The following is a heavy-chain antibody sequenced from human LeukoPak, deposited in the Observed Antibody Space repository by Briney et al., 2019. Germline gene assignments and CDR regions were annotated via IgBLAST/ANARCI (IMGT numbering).Heavy chain of an antibody. Sequence: PSETLSLTCAVYGGSFSDYYWSWIRQPPGKGLEWIGEINHSGSTNYKLSLKSRVTISVDTSKNQFSLRLTSVTAADTAVYYCASAATSGTYNFDSWGQGTLVTVSS. CDR2: INHSGST. CDR1: GGSFSDYY. V-gene: IGHV4-34*01. CDR3: ASAATSGTYNFDS. J-gene: IGHJ4*02. D-gene: IGHD1-26*01.